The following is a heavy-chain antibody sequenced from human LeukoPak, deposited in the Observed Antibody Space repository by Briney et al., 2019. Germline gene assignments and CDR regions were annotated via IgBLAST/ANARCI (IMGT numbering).Heavy chain of an antibody. V-gene: IGHV3-23*01. CDR3: AKDPMIRGSTYDC. D-gene: IGHD3-10*01. Sequence: PGASLRLSCAASGFTFSIYAMSWVRQAPGKGLEWVSAISGRGTTYYADSVKGRFTISRDNSKNTLYLQMNSLRAEDTAVYYCAKDPMIRGSTYDCWGQGTLVTVSS. CDR1: GFTFSIYA. J-gene: IGHJ4*02. CDR2: ISGRGTT.